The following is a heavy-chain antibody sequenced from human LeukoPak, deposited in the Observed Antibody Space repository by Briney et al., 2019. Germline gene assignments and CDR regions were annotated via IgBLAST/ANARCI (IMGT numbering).Heavy chain of an antibody. CDR3: ARAKSSSSWHDY. J-gene: IGHJ4*02. D-gene: IGHD6-13*01. CDR1: GFTFSSYS. CDR2: ISSSSSYI. V-gene: IGHV3-21*01. Sequence: PGGSLRLSYAASGFTFSSYSMNWVRQAPGKGLEWVSSISSSSSYIYYADSVKGRFTISRDNAKNSLYLQMNSLRAEDTAVYYCARAKSSSSWHDYWGQGTLVTVSS.